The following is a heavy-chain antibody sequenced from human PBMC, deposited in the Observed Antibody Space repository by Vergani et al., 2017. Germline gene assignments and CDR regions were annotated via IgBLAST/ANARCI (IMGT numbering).Heavy chain of an antibody. V-gene: IGHV5-51*01. D-gene: IGHD1-1*01. CDR1: EYSFGNYW. Sequence: EVALVPSGSEMRTPGASLTISCKGSEYSFGNYWIGWVRQMPGKGLEWMGIIYPADSDTRYSPSFQGQVTISADKSISTAFLQWDSLKASDTALYYCARHTTYTDSWGQGTLVTVSS. CDR3: ARHTTYTDS. J-gene: IGHJ4*02. CDR2: IYPADSDT.